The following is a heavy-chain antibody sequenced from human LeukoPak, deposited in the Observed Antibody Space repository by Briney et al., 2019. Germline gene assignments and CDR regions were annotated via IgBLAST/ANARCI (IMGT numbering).Heavy chain of an antibody. J-gene: IGHJ4*02. Sequence: GGSLRLSCAASGFTFSSYAMHWVRQAPGKGLEWVAVISYDGSNKYYADSVKGRFTISRDNSKNTLYLQMNSLRAGDTAVYYCAKGTWEWSLFDYWGQGTLVTVSS. CDR2: ISYDGSNK. D-gene: IGHD3-3*01. CDR3: AKGTWEWSLFDY. V-gene: IGHV3-30-3*01. CDR1: GFTFSSYA.